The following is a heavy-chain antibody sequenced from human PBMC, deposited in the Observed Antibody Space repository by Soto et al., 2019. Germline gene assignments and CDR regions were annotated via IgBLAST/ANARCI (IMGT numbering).Heavy chain of an antibody. J-gene: IGHJ3*02. V-gene: IGHV3-23*01. Sequence: GGSLRLSCAASGFTFSSYAMSWVRQAPGKGLEWVSAISGSGGNTYYADSVKGRFTISRDNSKNTLYLQMNSLRAEDTAVYYCAKDRPYYDFWSGYYNAFDIWGQGTMVTVSS. CDR2: ISGSGGNT. CDR3: AKDRPYYDFWSGYYNAFDI. D-gene: IGHD3-3*01. CDR1: GFTFSSYA.